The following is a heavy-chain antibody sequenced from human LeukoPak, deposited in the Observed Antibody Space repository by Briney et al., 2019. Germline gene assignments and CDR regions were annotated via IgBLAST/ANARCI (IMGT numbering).Heavy chain of an antibody. V-gene: IGHV1-46*01. CDR1: GYTFTSYY. Sequence: ASVKVSCKASGYTFTSYYMHWVRQAPGQGLEWMGIINPSGGSTSYAQKFQGRVTMTRDTSTSTVYMELSSLRSEDTAVYYCARTRDYYGSGRSGFDYWGQGTLVTVSS. CDR3: ARTRDYYGSGRSGFDY. CDR2: INPSGGST. J-gene: IGHJ4*02. D-gene: IGHD3-10*01.